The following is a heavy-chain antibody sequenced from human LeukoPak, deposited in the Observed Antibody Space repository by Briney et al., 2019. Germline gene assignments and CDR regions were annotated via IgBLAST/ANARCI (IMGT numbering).Heavy chain of an antibody. CDR1: RFTFSSYG. CDR3: AKDPDSGSSPNWFDP. J-gene: IGHJ5*02. CDR2: ISYDGNTI. V-gene: IGHV3-30*18. D-gene: IGHD1-26*01. Sequence: GGSLRLSCAACRFTFSSYGKHWVRQAPGKGLEWMALISYDGNTINYADSVKGRFTISRDNSKNTVSLQMNSLRAEDTAVYYCAKDPDSGSSPNWFDPWGQGPLVTVSS.